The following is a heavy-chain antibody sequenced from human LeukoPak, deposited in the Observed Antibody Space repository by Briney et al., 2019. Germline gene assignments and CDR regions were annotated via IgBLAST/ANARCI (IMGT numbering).Heavy chain of an antibody. Sequence: VASVKVSCKASGYTFTNYGISWVRQAPGQGLEWMGWISAYNGNTIYAQKLQGRVTMTTDTFTNTASVELRSLRSDDTAVYYCARAGSYSDYWGQGTLVTVSS. V-gene: IGHV1-18*01. J-gene: IGHJ4*02. D-gene: IGHD1-26*01. CDR1: GYTFTNYG. CDR3: ARAGSYSDY. CDR2: ISAYNGNT.